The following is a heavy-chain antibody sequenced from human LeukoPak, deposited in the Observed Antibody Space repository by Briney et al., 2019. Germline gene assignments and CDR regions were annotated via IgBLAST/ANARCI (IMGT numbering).Heavy chain of an antibody. CDR2: ISYDGSNK. Sequence: GGSLRLSCAASGFTFSDYGVHWVRQAPGKGLEWVALISYDGSNKLYADSVKGRFTISRDNSKNTLYLQMNSLRAEDTAVYYCARDRPPLSIAALGYWGQGTLVTVSS. V-gene: IGHV3-30*04. D-gene: IGHD6-13*01. CDR3: ARDRPPLSIAALGY. CDR1: GFTFSDYG. J-gene: IGHJ4*02.